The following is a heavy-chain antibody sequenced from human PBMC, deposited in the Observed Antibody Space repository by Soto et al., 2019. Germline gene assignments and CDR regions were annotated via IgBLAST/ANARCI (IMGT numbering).Heavy chain of an antibody. Sequence: QVQXQEXXPGXMKPSETLSLTCTVSGGSVSXXXYXXXWIRQPPGKGLEWIGYIYHSGSTYYDPSXXXXXXXXXXXXXXXXXXXXXXXXAADTAVYYCARLGIGWEFPFDHWGQGTLVNVXS. D-gene: IGHD1-26*01. J-gene: IGHJ4*02. CDR1: GGSVSXXXYX. V-gene: IGHV4-61*04. CDR2: IYHSGST. CDR3: ARLGIGWEFPFDH.